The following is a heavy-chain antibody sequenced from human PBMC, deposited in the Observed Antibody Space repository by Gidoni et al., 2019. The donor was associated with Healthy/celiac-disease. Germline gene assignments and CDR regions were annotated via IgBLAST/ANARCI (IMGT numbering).Heavy chain of an antibody. CDR2: ISWNSGSI. CDR1: GFTFDAYD. J-gene: IGHJ4*02. D-gene: IGHD6-19*01. Sequence: EVQLVESGGGLVQPGRSLRLSCAASGFTFDAYDMHWVRQAPGKGLEWVAGISWNSGSIDYADSVKGRFTISRDNAKNSLYLQMNSLRAEDTALYYCAKGGSGWTTHQDYWGQGTLVTVSS. V-gene: IGHV3-9*01. CDR3: AKGGSGWTTHQDY.